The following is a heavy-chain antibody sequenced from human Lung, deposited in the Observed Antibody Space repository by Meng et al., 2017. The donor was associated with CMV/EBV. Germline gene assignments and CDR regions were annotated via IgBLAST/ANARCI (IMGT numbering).Heavy chain of an antibody. D-gene: IGHD3-10*01. Sequence: QGQLRGSGPALVKPSETLSLPCAVSGDSITNQNWWAWVRQPPGKGLEWIGEIPHRGSSAYNPSLKSRVSMSIDKSKNQFSLKLTSVTAADTAVYHCLRRSGGSVWGQGTLVTVSS. CDR2: IPHRGSS. CDR1: GDSITNQNW. CDR3: LRRSGGSV. J-gene: IGHJ1*01. V-gene: IGHV4-4*02.